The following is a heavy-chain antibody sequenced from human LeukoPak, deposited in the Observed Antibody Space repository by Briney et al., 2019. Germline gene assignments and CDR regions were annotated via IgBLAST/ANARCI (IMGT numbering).Heavy chain of an antibody. V-gene: IGHV3-15*01. Sequence: PGGSLRLSCAASGFTFSNAWMSWVRQAPGKGLEWGGRIKSKTDGGTTDYAAPVKGRFTISRDDSKNTLYLQMNSLKTEDTAVYYCTTPPVNYGDSRGIDYWGQGTLVTVSS. CDR3: TTPPVNYGDSRGIDY. J-gene: IGHJ4*02. D-gene: IGHD4-17*01. CDR2: IKSKTDGGTT. CDR1: GFTFSNAW.